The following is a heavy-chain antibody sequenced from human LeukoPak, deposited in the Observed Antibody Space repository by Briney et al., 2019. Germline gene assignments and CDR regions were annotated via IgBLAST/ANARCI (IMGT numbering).Heavy chain of an antibody. CDR1: GGSISSYY. CDR2: IHTSGST. D-gene: IGHD6-13*01. V-gene: IGHV4-4*07. J-gene: IGHJ6*03. CDR3: ARDVAAAGTYYYMDV. Sequence: TSSETLSLTCTVSGGSISSYYWNWIRQPAGKGLEWIGRIHTSGSTNYNPSLKSRVTISVDTSKDQFSLKLSSVTAADTAVYYCARDVAAAGTYYYMDVWGKGTTVTISS.